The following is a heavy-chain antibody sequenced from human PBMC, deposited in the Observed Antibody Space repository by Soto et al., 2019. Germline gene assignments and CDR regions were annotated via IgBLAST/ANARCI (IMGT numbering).Heavy chain of an antibody. CDR3: ARDQWYCSSTSCLMDV. Sequence: QVQLVESGGGVVQPGRSLRLSCAASGFTFSSYGMHWVRQAPGKGLEWVAVIWYDGSNKYYADSVKGRFTISRDNSKNTLYLQMNSLRAEDTAVYYCARDQWYCSSTSCLMDVWGQGTTVTVSS. CDR1: GFTFSSYG. CDR2: IWYDGSNK. J-gene: IGHJ6*02. V-gene: IGHV3-33*01. D-gene: IGHD2-2*01.